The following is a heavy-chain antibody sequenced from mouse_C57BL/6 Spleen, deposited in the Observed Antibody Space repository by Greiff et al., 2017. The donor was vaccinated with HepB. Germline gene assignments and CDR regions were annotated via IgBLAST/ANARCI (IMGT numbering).Heavy chain of an antibody. Sequence: VKLMESGPGLVQPSQSLSITCTVSGFSLTSYGVHWVRQSPGKGLEWLGVIWSGGSTDYNAAFISRLSISKDNSKSQVFFKMNSLQADDTAIYYCAREGDHDGYLYYAMDYWGQGTSVTVSS. V-gene: IGHV2-2*01. J-gene: IGHJ4*01. CDR3: AREGDHDGYLYYAMDY. CDR2: IWSGGST. CDR1: GFSLTSYG. D-gene: IGHD2-3*01.